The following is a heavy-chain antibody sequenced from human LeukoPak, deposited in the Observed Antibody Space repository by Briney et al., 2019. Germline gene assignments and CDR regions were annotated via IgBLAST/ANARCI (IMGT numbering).Heavy chain of an antibody. Sequence: PGGSLRLSCAASGFTFSSYAMSWVRQAPGKGLEWVSAISGSGGSTYYADSVKGRFTISRDNSKNTLYLQMNSLRAEDTAVYYCAEDNSGPGYYYGMDVWGKGTTVTVSS. CDR3: AEDNSGPGYYYGMDV. CDR2: ISGSGGST. V-gene: IGHV3-23*01. D-gene: IGHD5-12*01. J-gene: IGHJ6*04. CDR1: GFTFSSYA.